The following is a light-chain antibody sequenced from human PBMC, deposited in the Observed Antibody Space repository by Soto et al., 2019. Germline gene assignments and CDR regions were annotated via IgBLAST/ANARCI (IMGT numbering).Light chain of an antibody. CDR2: GSS. CDR1: QSVSSN. V-gene: IGKV3-15*01. J-gene: IGKJ4*01. CDR3: QQYNNWPLT. Sequence: GVSQSPATLSVSQGERATLSCRASQSVSSNLAWYQQKPGQAPRLLIYGSSTRATGIPARFSGSGSGTDFTLTISSLQSEDFAVYYCQQYNNWPLTFGGGTKVDIK.